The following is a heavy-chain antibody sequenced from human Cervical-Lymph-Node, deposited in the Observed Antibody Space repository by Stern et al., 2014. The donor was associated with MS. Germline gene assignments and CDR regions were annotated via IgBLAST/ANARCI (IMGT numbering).Heavy chain of an antibody. J-gene: IGHJ4*02. CDR3: ARGHKSLIQLWLPDFDY. CDR2: INPNSGGT. Sequence: DQLVESGAEVKKPGASVKVSCKASGYTFTGYYMHWVRQAPGQGLEWMGWINPNSGGTNYAQKFQGRVTMTRDTSISTAYMELSRLRSDDTAVYYCARGHKSLIQLWLPDFDYWGQGTLVTVSS. CDR1: GYTFTGYY. D-gene: IGHD5-18*01. V-gene: IGHV1-2*02.